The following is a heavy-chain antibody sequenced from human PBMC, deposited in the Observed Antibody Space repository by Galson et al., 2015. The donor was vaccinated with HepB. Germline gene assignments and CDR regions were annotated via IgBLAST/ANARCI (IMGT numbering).Heavy chain of an antibody. J-gene: IGHJ4*02. CDR2: INHSGST. D-gene: IGHD6-19*01. Sequence: SETLSLTCAVYGGSFSGYYWSWIRQPPGKGLEWIGEINHSGSTNYNPSLKSRVTISVDTSKNQFSLKLSSVTAADTAVYYCARKRRIAVAPLDYWGQGTLVTVSS. CDR1: GGSFSGYY. CDR3: ARKRRIAVAPLDY. V-gene: IGHV4-34*01.